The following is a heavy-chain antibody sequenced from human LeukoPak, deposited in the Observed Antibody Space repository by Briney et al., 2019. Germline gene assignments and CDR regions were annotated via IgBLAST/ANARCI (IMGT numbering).Heavy chain of an antibody. CDR1: GGSFSGYY. D-gene: IGHD6-13*01. J-gene: IGHJ4*02. CDR2: INHSGST. V-gene: IGHV4-34*01. Sequence: SETLSLTCAVYGGSFSGYYRSWIRQPPGKGLEWIGEINHSGSTNYNPSLKSRVTISVDTSKNQFSLKLSSVTAADTAVYYCARAKGAAGFRYFDYWGQGTLVTVSS. CDR3: ARAKGAAGFRYFDY.